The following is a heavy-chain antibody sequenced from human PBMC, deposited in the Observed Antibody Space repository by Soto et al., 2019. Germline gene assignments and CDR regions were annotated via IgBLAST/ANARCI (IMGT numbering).Heavy chain of an antibody. J-gene: IGHJ4*02. D-gene: IGHD6-13*01. CDR3: AKYRLGGAAAGRDFDY. CDR1: GFTFSSYA. Sequence: GGSLRLSCAASGFTFSSYAMSWVRQAPGKGLEWVSAISGSGGSTYYADSAKGRFTISRDNSKNTLYLQMNSLRAEDTAVYYCAKYRLGGAAAGRDFDYWGQGTLVTVSS. V-gene: IGHV3-23*01. CDR2: ISGSGGST.